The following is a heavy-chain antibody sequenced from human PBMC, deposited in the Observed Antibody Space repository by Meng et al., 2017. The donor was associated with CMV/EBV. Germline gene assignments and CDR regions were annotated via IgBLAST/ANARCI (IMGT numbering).Heavy chain of an antibody. V-gene: IGHV4-34*01. Sequence: SETLSLSCAVYGVSFSGYYWSWIRQPPGKGLEWMEEINHSGSTNYNPSRKSRVTISVDKSKNQFTLKLSSVTAADTAVYYCARGQRFRSFDYWGQGTLVTVSS. CDR1: GVSFSGYY. CDR2: INHSGST. D-gene: IGHD5-24*01. J-gene: IGHJ4*02. CDR3: ARGQRFRSFDY.